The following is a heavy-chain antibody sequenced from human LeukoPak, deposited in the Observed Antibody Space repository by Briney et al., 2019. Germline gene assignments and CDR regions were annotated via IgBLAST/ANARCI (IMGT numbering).Heavy chain of an antibody. CDR1: GFTFDDYG. D-gene: IGHD3-16*01. CDR2: VNWNGGST. CDR3: AGGRREYYFDY. Sequence: GGSLRLSCAASGFTFDDYGMSWVRQAPGKGLEWVSGVNWNGGSTGYADSVKGRFTISRDNAKNSLYLQMNSLRAEDTALYYCAGGRREYYFDYWGQGTLVTVSS. V-gene: IGHV3-20*04. J-gene: IGHJ4*02.